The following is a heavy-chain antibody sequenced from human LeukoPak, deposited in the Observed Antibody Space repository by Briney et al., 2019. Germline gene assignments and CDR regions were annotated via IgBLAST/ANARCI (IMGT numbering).Heavy chain of an antibody. CDR3: TPSIVGATTFDY. V-gene: IGHV3-15*01. CDR2: IKTKTDGETT. D-gene: IGHD1-26*01. Sequence: PGGSLRLSCAASGFTFSNAWTSWVRQAPGKGLEWVGRIKTKTDGETTDYASPVKGRFTISRDDSKNTLYLQMNSLKTEDTAVYFCTPSIVGATTFDYWGQGTLVTVSS. J-gene: IGHJ4*02. CDR1: GFTFSNAW.